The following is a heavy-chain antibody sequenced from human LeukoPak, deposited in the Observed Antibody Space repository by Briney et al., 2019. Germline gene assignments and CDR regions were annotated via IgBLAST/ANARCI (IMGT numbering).Heavy chain of an antibody. Sequence: PSETLSLTCTVSGGSIRSYHWSWIPQPPGKGLEWIGYTYNSGNTNYNPSLKSRVTISLDTPKNQFSLKLSSVTAADTAVYYCARVSDGYNYSTFDYWGQGTLVTVSS. CDR3: ARVSDGYNYSTFDY. J-gene: IGHJ4*02. D-gene: IGHD5-24*01. CDR2: TYNSGNT. CDR1: GGSIRSYH. V-gene: IGHV4-59*01.